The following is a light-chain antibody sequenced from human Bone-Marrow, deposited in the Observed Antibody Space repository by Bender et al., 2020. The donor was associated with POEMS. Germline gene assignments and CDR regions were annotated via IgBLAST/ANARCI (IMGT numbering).Light chain of an antibody. V-gene: IGLV2-14*03. J-gene: IGLJ3*02. CDR3: SLYISSSTLEV. CDR1: SSDVADYNY. CDR2: DVS. Sequence: QSALTQPASVSGSPGQSITISCTGTSSDVADYNYVSWYQQHPGKAPKLMIYDVSYRPSGVSNRFSGSKSGNTASLTISGLQAEDEADYYCSLYISSSTLEVFGGGTKLTVL.